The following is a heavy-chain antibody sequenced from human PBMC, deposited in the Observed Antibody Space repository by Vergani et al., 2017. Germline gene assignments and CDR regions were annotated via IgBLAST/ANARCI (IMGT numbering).Heavy chain of an antibody. CDR3: ARVGTSSNRDYFDY. V-gene: IGHV1-2*02. Sequence: QVQLVQSGAEVKKPGASVKVSCKASGYTFTDYFMHWVRQAPGQGLEWMGWINPNSGSTNYAQKFQGRVTITRDTSISTAYMELSNLRSDDTAVYYCARVGTSSNRDYFDYWGQGTLVTVSS. CDR1: GYTFTDYF. J-gene: IGHJ4*02. CDR2: INPNSGST. D-gene: IGHD2-2*01.